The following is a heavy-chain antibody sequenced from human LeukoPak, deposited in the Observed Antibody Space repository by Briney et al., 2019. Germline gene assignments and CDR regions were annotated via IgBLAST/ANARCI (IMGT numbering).Heavy chain of an antibody. CDR2: TYYRSKWYN. J-gene: IGHJ6*02. CDR3: ARGDSSSYYGMDV. CDR1: GDSVSSNSAA. Sequence: SPTLSLTCAISGDSVSSNSAAWNWLRQSPSRGLEGLGRTYYRSKWYNDYAVSVKSRITINPDTSKNQFSLQLNSVTPEDTAVYYCARGDSSSYYGMDVWGQGTTVTVSS. D-gene: IGHD6-13*01. V-gene: IGHV6-1*01.